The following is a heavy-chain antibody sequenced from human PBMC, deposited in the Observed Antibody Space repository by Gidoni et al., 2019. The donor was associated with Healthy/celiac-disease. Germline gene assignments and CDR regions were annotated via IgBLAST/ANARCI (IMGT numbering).Heavy chain of an antibody. CDR2: ISYDGSNK. CDR3: AKVGGVVVAATPLYYGMDV. V-gene: IGHV3-30*18. CDR1: GFTFSSYG. Sequence: QVQLVESGGGVVQPGRSLRLSCAASGFTFSSYGMPWVRQAPGKGLEWVAVISYDGSNKYYADSVKGRFTISRDNSKNTLYLQMNSLRAEDTAVYYCAKVGGVVVAATPLYYGMDVWGQGTTVTVSS. J-gene: IGHJ6*02. D-gene: IGHD2-15*01.